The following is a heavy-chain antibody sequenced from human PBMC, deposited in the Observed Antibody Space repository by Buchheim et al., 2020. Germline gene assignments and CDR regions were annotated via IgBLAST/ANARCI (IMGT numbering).Heavy chain of an antibody. CDR3: ARVSGDIVVVVAGTAYFDY. CDR2: MYYNGRT. V-gene: IGHV4-59*01. CDR1: GGSISSYY. D-gene: IGHD2-15*01. Sequence: QVKLQESGPGLVKSSETLSLTCTVSGGSISSYYWSWIRQPPGKGLEWIGYMYYNGRTNYKPSLKSRVTMSVDTSKNQFSLKLSSVTAADTAVYYCARVSGDIVVVVAGTAYFDYWGQGTL. J-gene: IGHJ4*02.